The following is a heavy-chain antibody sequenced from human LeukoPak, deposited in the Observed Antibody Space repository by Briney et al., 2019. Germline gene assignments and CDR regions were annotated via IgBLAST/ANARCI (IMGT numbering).Heavy chain of an antibody. CDR3: ARAPRYSSSWYVLSV. CDR2: IIPIFGTA. J-gene: IGHJ4*02. D-gene: IGHD6-13*01. CDR1: GYTFTSYY. V-gene: IGHV1-69*13. Sequence: ASVKVSCKASGYTFTSYYMHWVRQAPGQGLEWMGGIIPIFGTADYAQKFQGRVTITADESTSTAYMELSSLRSEDTAVYYCARAPRYSSSWYVLSVWGQGTLVTVSS.